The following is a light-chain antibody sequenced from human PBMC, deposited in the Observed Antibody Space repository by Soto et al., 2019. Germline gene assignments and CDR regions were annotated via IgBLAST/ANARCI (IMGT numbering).Light chain of an antibody. CDR1: SSDVGHYNY. V-gene: IGLV2-8*01. CDR3: SSYAGGNRV. J-gene: IGLJ1*01. CDR2: EDG. Sequence: QSVLTQPPSASGSPGQSVTISCTGTSSDVGHYNYVSWYQQHPGKAPKLMIYEDGKRPSGVPDRFSGSKYVNTASLTVSGLQAEDEADYYCSSYAGGNRVFGTGTKLTVL.